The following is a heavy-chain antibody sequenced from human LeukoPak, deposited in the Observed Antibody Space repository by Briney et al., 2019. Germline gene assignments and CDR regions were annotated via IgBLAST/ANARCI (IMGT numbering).Heavy chain of an antibody. CDR3: AQVNVGVAY. J-gene: IGHJ4*02. Sequence: GGSLRLSCAASGFTFSNYWMHWVRQVPGKGLVWVSRINSDGSSTNYANSVKGRFTISRDNAKNTLYLQMNSLRAEDTAVYYCAQVNVGVAYWGQGTLVTVSS. CDR1: GFTFSNYW. V-gene: IGHV3-74*01. CDR2: INSDGSST. D-gene: IGHD1-26*01.